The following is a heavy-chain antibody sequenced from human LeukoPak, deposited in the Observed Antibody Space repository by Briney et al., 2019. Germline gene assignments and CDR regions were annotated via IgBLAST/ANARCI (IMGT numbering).Heavy chain of an antibody. CDR1: KFTVSSNY. CDR3: ARDKWELLRGYFDY. J-gene: IGHJ4*02. D-gene: IGHD1-26*01. CDR2: ISSSSSYI. V-gene: IGHV3-21*01. Sequence: GGSLRLSCAASKFTVSSNYMSWVRQAPGKGLEWVSSISSSSSYIYYADSVKGRFTISRDNAKNSLYLQMNSLRAEDTAVYYCARDKWELLRGYFDYWGQGTLVTVSS.